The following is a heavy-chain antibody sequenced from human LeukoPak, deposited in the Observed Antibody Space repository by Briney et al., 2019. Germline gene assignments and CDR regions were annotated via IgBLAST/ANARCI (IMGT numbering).Heavy chain of an antibody. D-gene: IGHD2-15*01. V-gene: IGHV3-30*18. Sequence: GRSLRLSCAASGFTFSSYGIHWVRQAPGKGLEWVAVISYDGSNKYYADSVKGRFTISRDNSKNTLDLQMNSLREEDTAVYYCAKGVRWQLLPYYYFDYWGQGTLVTVSS. CDR2: ISYDGSNK. J-gene: IGHJ4*02. CDR1: GFTFSSYG. CDR3: AKGVRWQLLPYYYFDY.